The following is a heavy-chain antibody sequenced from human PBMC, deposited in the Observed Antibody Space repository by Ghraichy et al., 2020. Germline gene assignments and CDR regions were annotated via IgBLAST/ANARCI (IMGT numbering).Heavy chain of an antibody. CDR3: ARALSGAGSYYYPYYGMDV. CDR2: ISTYNGKT. Sequence: ASVKVSCKASGYTFTNYGITWVRQAPGQGLEWMGWISTYNGKTYYAQNLQGRVTMTTDTSTTTGYMELRSLESDDTAVYYCARALSGAGSYYYPYYGMDVWGQETTVTVSS. CDR1: GYTFTNYG. D-gene: IGHD3-10*01. V-gene: IGHV1-18*01. J-gene: IGHJ6*02.